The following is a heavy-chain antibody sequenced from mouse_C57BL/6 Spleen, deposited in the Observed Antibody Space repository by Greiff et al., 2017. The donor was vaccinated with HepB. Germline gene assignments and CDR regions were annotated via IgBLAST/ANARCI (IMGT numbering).Heavy chain of an antibody. J-gene: IGHJ2*01. V-gene: IGHV1-69*01. Sequence: QVQLQQPGAELVMPGASVKLSCKASGYTFTSYWMHWVKQRPGQGLEWIGEIDPSDSYTNYNQKFKGKSTLTVDKSSSTAYMQLSSLTSEDSAVYYSARKRDSSGYAFVDYWGQGTTLTVSS. CDR3: ARKRDSSGYAFVDY. D-gene: IGHD3-2*02. CDR2: IDPSDSYT. CDR1: GYTFTSYW.